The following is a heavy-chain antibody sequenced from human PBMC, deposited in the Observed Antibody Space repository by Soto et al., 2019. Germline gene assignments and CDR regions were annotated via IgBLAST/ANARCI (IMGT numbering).Heavy chain of an antibody. CDR2: ISSSSSYI. CDR1: GFTFSSYS. CDR3: ASSPGFVDDAFGI. Sequence: EVQLVESGGGLVKPGGSLRLSCAASGFTFSSYSMNWVRQAPGKGLEWVSSISSSSSYIYYADSVKGRFTISRDNAKNSLYLQMNSLRAEDTAVYYCASSPGFVDDAFGIWGQGTMVTVSS. V-gene: IGHV3-21*01. J-gene: IGHJ3*02. D-gene: IGHD5-12*01.